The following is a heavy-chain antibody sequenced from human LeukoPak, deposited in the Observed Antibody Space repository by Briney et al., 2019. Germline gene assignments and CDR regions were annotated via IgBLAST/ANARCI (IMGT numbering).Heavy chain of an antibody. J-gene: IGHJ4*02. CDR2: IYHSGST. Sequence: PSETLSLTCTVSGGSISSGGYYWSWIRQPPGKGLEWIGYIYHSGSTYYNPSLKSRVTISVDRSKNQFSLKLSSVTAADTALYYCARKGLPDYWGQGTLVTVSS. CDR3: ARKGLPDY. V-gene: IGHV4-30-2*01. CDR1: GGSISSGGYY. D-gene: IGHD3/OR15-3a*01.